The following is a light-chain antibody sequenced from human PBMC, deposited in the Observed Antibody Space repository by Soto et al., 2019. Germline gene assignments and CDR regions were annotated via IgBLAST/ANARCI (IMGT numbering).Light chain of an antibody. V-gene: IGKV1-33*01. CDR2: DAS. Sequence: DIQITQSPSSLSASVGDRVTITFQASQDISNYLNWYRQKPGKAPKLLIYDASNLETGVPSRFSGSGSGTDFTFTISSLQPEDIATYYCQQYDNLITFGQGTRLEIK. CDR3: QQYDNLIT. CDR1: QDISNY. J-gene: IGKJ5*01.